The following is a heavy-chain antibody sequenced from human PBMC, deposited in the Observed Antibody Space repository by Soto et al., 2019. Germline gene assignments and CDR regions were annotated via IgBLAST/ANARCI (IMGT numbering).Heavy chain of an antibody. Sequence: GGSLRLSCAASGFAFSNAWMSWVRQAPGKGLEWVGRIKGEADGGTTDYAAPVKGRITISRDHSKDTLYLQMNSLKTEDTAVYYCTTGLSNGYYNFDYWGQGTPVTVSS. CDR2: IKGEADGGTT. V-gene: IGHV3-15*01. D-gene: IGHD3-22*01. J-gene: IGHJ4*02. CDR3: TTGLSNGYYNFDY. CDR1: GFAFSNAW.